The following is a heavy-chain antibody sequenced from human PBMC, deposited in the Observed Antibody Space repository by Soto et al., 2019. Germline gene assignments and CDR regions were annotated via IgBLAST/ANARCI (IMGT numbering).Heavy chain of an antibody. J-gene: IGHJ4*02. D-gene: IGHD5-12*01. V-gene: IGHV4-39*01. CDR1: GGSISSSSYY. Sequence: QLQLQESGPGLVKPSETLSLTCTVSGGSISSSSYYWGWIRQPPGKGLEWIGSIYYSGSTYYNPSLKSRVTLSVDTSKNQFSLKLSSVTAADTAVYYCARQDSGYDFFYFDYWGQGTLVTVSS. CDR2: IYYSGST. CDR3: ARQDSGYDFFYFDY.